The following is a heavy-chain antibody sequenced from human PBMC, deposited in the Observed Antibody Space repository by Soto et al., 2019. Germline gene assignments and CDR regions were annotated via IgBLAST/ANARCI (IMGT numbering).Heavy chain of an antibody. V-gene: IGHV3-53*01. J-gene: IGHJ4*02. D-gene: IGHD6-19*01. CDR2: IYSGGST. Sequence: PGGSLRLSCAASGFTVSSNYMSWVRQAPGKGLGWVSVIYSGGSTYYADSVKGRFTISRDNSKNTLYLQMNSLRAEDTAVYYCARVTLRSGWFFDYWGQGTLVTVSS. CDR1: GFTVSSNY. CDR3: ARVTLRSGWFFDY.